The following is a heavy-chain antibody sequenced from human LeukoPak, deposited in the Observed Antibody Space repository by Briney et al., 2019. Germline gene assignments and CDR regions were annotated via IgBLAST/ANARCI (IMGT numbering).Heavy chain of an antibody. V-gene: IGHV4-4*02. CDR1: GGSISSSNW. J-gene: IGHJ4*02. CDR3: ARESDSSGWYPFDY. D-gene: IGHD6-19*01. CDR2: IYHSGST. Sequence: SETLSLTCAVSGGSISSSNWWSWVRQPPGKGLEWIGEIYHSGSTNYNPSLKSRVTISVDKSKNQFSLKLSSVTAADTAVYYCARESDSSGWYPFDYWGQGTLVTVSS.